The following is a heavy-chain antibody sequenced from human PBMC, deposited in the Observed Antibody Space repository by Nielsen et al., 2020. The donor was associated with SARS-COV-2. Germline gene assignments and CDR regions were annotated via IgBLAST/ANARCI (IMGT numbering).Heavy chain of an antibody. V-gene: IGHV4-61*01. J-gene: IGHJ3*02. D-gene: IGHD4-17*01. CDR1: GGSISSSSYY. CDR3: ATSDYDAFDI. CDR2: IYYSGST. Sequence: SETLSLTCTVSGGSISSSSYYWSWIRQPPGKGLEWIGYIYYSGSTNYNPSLKSRVTISVDTSKNQFSLKLSSVTAADTAVYYCATSDYDAFDIWGQGTMVTVSS.